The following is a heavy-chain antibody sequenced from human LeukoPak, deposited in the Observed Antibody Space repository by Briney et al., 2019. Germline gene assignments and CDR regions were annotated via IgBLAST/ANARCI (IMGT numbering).Heavy chain of an antibody. J-gene: IGHJ5*02. V-gene: IGHV3-7*01. D-gene: IGHD3-3*01. CDR1: GFTFSSYW. CDR2: IKQDGSEK. CDR3: ARVRFLEWLFPRYNWFDP. Sequence: GGSLRLSCAASGFTFSSYWMSWVRQAPGKGLEWVANIKQDGSEKYYVDSVKGRFTISRDNAKNSLYLQMNSLRAEDTAVYYCARVRFLEWLFPRYNWFDPWGQGTLVTVSS.